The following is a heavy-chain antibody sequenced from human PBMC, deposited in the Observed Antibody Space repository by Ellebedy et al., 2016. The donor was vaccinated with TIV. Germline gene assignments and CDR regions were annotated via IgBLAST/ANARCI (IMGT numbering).Heavy chain of an antibody. D-gene: IGHD6-19*01. CDR3: ARSRVGRGWYYFDY. J-gene: IGHJ4*02. CDR1: GFTVSSNY. V-gene: IGHV3-53*01. CDR2: IYSGGSI. Sequence: GGSLRLSCAASGFTVSSNYMSWVRQAPGKGLEWVSVIYSGGSIYYADSVKGRFTISRDNSKNTLYLQMNSLRAEDTAVYYCARSRVGRGWYYFDYWGQGTLVTVSS.